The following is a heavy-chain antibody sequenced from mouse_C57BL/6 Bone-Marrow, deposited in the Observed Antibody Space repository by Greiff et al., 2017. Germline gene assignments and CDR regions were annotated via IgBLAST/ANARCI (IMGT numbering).Heavy chain of an antibody. V-gene: IGHV5-6*02. CDR2: ISSGGSYT. CDR3: ARNYYAMDY. CDR1: GYTFSSYG. Sequence: DVKLVESGGDLVKPGGSLKLSCAASGYTFSSYGMSWVRQTPDKRLEWVANISSGGSYTYYPDSVKGRVTISRDNATNTLYLQLSSLKSEDTAMYYCARNYYAMDYWGQGTSVTVSS. J-gene: IGHJ4*01.